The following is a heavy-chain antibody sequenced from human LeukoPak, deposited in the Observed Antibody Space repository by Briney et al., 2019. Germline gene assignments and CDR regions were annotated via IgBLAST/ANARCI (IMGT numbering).Heavy chain of an antibody. CDR3: AKDRGLAAAGPPTYFFDY. J-gene: IGHJ4*02. D-gene: IGHD6-13*01. CDR2: ISGSGGST. V-gene: IGHV3-23*01. Sequence: PGGSLRLSCAASGFTVSSNYMSWVRQAPGKGLEWVSAISGSGGSTYYADSVKGRFTISRDNSKNTLYLQMNSLRAEDTAVYYCAKDRGLAAAGPPTYFFDYWGQGTLVTVSS. CDR1: GFTVSSNY.